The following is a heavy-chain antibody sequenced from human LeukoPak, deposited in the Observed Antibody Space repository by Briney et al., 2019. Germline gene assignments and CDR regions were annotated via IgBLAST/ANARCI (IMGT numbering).Heavy chain of an antibody. CDR2: MYYSGSTYSGST. V-gene: IGHV4-39*01. Sequence: SETLSLTCTVSGGSISSSSYYWGWIRQPPGKGLEWIGSMYYSGSTYSGSTYYNPSLKSRVTISVDTSKNQFSLKLSPVTAADTAVYYCARHFQDYLVSSYDAFDIWGQGTMVTVSS. J-gene: IGHJ3*02. CDR1: GGSISSSSYY. D-gene: IGHD2-15*01. CDR3: ARHFQDYLVSSYDAFDI.